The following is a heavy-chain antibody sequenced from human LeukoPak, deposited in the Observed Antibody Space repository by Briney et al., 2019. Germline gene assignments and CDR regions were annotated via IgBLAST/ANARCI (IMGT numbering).Heavy chain of an antibody. CDR3: ARGVRIAVAGNIDY. J-gene: IGHJ4*02. V-gene: IGHV3-48*01. CDR1: GFTFSLYA. Sequence: GGSLRLSCAASGFTFSLYAMTWVRQAPGKGLEWVSYISGSSTTIHYADSVKGRFTISRDNSKNTLYMQMNSLRAEDTAVYYCARGVRIAVAGNIDYWGQGTLVTVSS. D-gene: IGHD6-19*01. CDR2: ISGSSTTI.